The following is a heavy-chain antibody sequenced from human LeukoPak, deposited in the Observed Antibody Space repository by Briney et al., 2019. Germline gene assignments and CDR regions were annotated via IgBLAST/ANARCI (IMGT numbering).Heavy chain of an antibody. CDR3: ASLTYYDFWSGSYYMDV. D-gene: IGHD3-3*01. CDR2: IYHSGST. Sequence: SETLSLTCAVSGYSISSGYYWGWIRQPPGKGLEWIGSIYHSGSTYYNTSLKSRVPISVDTSKNQFSLKLSSVTAADTAVYYCASLTYYDFWSGSYYMDVWGKGTTVTVSS. CDR1: GYSISSGYY. J-gene: IGHJ6*03. V-gene: IGHV4-38-2*01.